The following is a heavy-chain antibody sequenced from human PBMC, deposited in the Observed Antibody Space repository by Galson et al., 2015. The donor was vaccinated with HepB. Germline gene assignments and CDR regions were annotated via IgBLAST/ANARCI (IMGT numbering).Heavy chain of an antibody. CDR2: INRSGST. V-gene: IGHV4-34*01. CDR3: ARSMTFYSDSSGSP. CDR1: GGSFNNYY. Sequence: ETLSLTCAVYGGSFNNYYWSWIRQPPGKGLEWIGEINRSGSTNYNPSLKSRVTISVDTSKNQFSLKLSSVTAADTAVYYCARSMTFYSDSSGSPWGQGTPVTVSS. J-gene: IGHJ5*02. D-gene: IGHD3-22*01.